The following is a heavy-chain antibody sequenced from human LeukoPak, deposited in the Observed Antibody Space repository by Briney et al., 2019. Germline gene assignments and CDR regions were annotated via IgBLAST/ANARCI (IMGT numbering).Heavy chain of an antibody. CDR3: ARGSVVNLFDY. CDR2: IIPILGIA. Sequence: ASVKVSCKASGGTFSSYAINWVRQAPGQGLEWMGRIIPILGIANYAQDFQGRVTITADKSTSTAYMELTSLRSEDTAVYYCARGSVVNLFDYWGQGTLVTVSS. J-gene: IGHJ4*02. V-gene: IGHV1-69*04. D-gene: IGHD2-21*01. CDR1: GGTFSSYA.